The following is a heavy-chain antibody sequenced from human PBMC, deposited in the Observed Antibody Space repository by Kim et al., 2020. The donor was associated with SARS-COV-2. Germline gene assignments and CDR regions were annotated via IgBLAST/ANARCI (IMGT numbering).Heavy chain of an antibody. CDR1: GYTFTSYY. D-gene: IGHD5-18*01. CDR3: ARGQSLKDTAMRARFDY. CDR2: INPSGGST. J-gene: IGHJ4*02. Sequence: ASVKVSCKASGYTFTSYYMHWVRQAPGQGLEWMGIINPSGGSTSYAQKFQGRVTMTRDTSTSTVYMELSSLRSEDTAVYYCARGQSLKDTAMRARFDYWGQGTLVTVSS. V-gene: IGHV1-46*01.